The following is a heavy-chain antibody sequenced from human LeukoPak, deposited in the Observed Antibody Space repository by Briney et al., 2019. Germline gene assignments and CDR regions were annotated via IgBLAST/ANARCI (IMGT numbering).Heavy chain of an antibody. CDR3: AKALGLGYCSGGSCYEFHY. Sequence: GGSRRLSCAASGFTFSSYSMNWVRQAPGKGLEWVAYISSSSSTIYYADSVKGRFTISRDNAENSLYLQMNSLKTEDTALYYCAKALGLGYCSGGSCYEFHYWGQGTLVTVSS. CDR2: ISSSSSTI. CDR1: GFTFSSYS. D-gene: IGHD2-15*01. J-gene: IGHJ4*02. V-gene: IGHV3-48*04.